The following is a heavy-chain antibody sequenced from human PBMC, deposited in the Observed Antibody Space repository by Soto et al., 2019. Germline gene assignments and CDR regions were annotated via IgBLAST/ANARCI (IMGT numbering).Heavy chain of an antibody. CDR1: GGTFSSYA. CDR3: ARSRVATITWSLDY. J-gene: IGHJ4*02. V-gene: IGHV1-69*12. CDR2: IIPIFGTA. Sequence: QVQLVQSGAEVKKPGSSVKVSCKASGGTFSSYAISWVRQAPGQGLEWMGGIIPIFGTANYAQKFQGRVTXXAXEXXSTAYMELSSLRSEDTAVYYCARSRVATITWSLDYWGQGTLVTVSS. D-gene: IGHD5-12*01.